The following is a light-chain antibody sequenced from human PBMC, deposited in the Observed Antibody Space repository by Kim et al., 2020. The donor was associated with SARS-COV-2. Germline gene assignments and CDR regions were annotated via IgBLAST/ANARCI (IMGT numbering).Light chain of an antibody. Sequence: DIQLTQSPSFLSASLGDRVTITCRASQGISSYLAWYQQKPGKAPKLLIYAASTLQSGVPSRFSGSVSGTEFTLTISSLQPEDFSTYYCQEINSYHRRTFGGGTKVDIK. CDR3: QEINSYHRRT. CDR2: AAS. J-gene: IGKJ4*01. V-gene: IGKV1-9*01. CDR1: QGISSY.